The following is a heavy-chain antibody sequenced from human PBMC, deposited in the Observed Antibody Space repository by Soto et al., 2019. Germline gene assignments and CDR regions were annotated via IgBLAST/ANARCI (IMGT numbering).Heavy chain of an antibody. Sequence: GGSLRLSCAASGFTFSSYAMSWVRQAPGTGLEWVSAISGSGGSTYYADSVKGRFTISRDNSKNTLYLQMNSLRAEDTAVYYCAKDLITMIVVVSVDAFDIWGQGTMVTVSS. CDR1: GFTFSSYA. J-gene: IGHJ3*02. D-gene: IGHD3-22*01. CDR2: ISGSGGST. CDR3: AKDLITMIVVVSVDAFDI. V-gene: IGHV3-23*01.